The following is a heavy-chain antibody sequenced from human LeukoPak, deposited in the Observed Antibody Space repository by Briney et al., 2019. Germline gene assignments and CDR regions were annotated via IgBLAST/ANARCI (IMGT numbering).Heavy chain of an antibody. J-gene: IGHJ4*02. CDR1: GFTFSGYA. V-gene: IGHV3-23*01. Sequence: GGSLRLSCAASGFTFSGYAMSWVRQAPGKGLEWVSGISGSGASTYYADSVKGRFTVSRDNAKNSLYLQMNSLRDEDTAVYYCAFRPLGDCSSSTCYAFDYWGRGTLVTVSS. D-gene: IGHD2-2*01. CDR2: ISGSGAST. CDR3: AFRPLGDCSSSTCYAFDY.